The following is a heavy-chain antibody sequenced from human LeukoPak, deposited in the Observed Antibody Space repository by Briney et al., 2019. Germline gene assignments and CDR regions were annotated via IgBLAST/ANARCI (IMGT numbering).Heavy chain of an antibody. CDR1: GFIFSSYS. V-gene: IGHV3-21*01. Sequence: GRSLRLSCGASGFIFSSYSMTWVRQAPGKGLEWVSSISASSTYIFYADAVKGRFTVSRDNAENSLYLQMNSLRVEDTAVYYCARDLGGLLRGYGMDIWGLGTTVTVSS. J-gene: IGHJ6*02. CDR3: ARDLGGLLRGYGMDI. D-gene: IGHD4-23*01. CDR2: ISASSTYI.